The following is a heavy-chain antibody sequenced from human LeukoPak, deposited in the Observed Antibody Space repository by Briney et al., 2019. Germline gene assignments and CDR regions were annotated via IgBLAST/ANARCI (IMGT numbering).Heavy chain of an antibody. CDR3: ARADWWAYYFDY. CDR1: GYTFTSYY. V-gene: IGHV1-46*03. D-gene: IGHD2-8*02. CDR2: INPSGGST. Sequence: ASVKVSCKASGYTFTSYYMHGVRQAPGQGLEWMGIINPSGGSTSYAQKFQGRVTMTRDTSTSTVYMELSSLRSEDTAVYYCARADWWAYYFDYWGQGTLVTVSS. J-gene: IGHJ4*02.